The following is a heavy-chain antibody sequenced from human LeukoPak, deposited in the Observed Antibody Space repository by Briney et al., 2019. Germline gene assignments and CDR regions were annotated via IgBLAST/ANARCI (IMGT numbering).Heavy chain of an antibody. CDR1: GFTFGNYA. Sequence: GRPLRLSCTASGFTFGNYAMTWVRQAPGKGLEWVGFIASETYGGTAEYAASVKGRFTISRDDSKSIAYLQMNSLKTEDTAVYYCTRDQTPYYWGQGTLVTVSS. J-gene: IGHJ4*02. CDR2: IASETYGGTA. CDR3: TRDQTPYY. V-gene: IGHV3-49*04.